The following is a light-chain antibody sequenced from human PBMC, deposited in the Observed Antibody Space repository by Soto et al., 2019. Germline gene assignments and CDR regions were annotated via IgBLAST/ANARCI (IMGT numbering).Light chain of an antibody. CDR2: GAS. Sequence: EIVLTQSPGTLSLSPGERATLSCRASQSLSSNYLAWYQQKPGQAPRLLIYGASSRATGIPDRFSGSGSGTDFTLTISRLEPEDCAVYYCQQYGSSPRLAFGGGTKVEIK. CDR1: QSLSSNY. J-gene: IGKJ4*01. V-gene: IGKV3-20*01. CDR3: QQYGSSPRLA.